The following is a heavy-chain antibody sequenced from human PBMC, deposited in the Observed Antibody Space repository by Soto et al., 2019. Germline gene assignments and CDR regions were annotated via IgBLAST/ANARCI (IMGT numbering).Heavy chain of an antibody. V-gene: IGHV6-1*01. D-gene: IGHD1-7*01. CDR1: GDSVSSISAA. J-gene: IGHJ6*03. Sequence: SQTLSLTCAISGDSVSSISAAWSWFRQSPSRGLEWLGRTCHRSKWYYDYAISVKSRIIINPDTSKNQFSLQLNSVTPEDTGVYYGAREGIPNYFDMDVWAKGTTVTGSS. CDR3: AREGIPNYFDMDV. CDR2: TCHRSKWYY.